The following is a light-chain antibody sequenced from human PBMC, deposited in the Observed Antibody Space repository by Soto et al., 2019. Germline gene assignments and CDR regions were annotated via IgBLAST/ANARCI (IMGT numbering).Light chain of an antibody. J-gene: IGKJ5*01. Sequence: DIQMTQSPSSVTASVGERVTITCRASQDIITWLASYQQKPGKAPNLLIYTASNLQSGVPSRFSGSGSGTPFTLTISSLQPEDFGTYYCQQTDSFPITFGQGTRLEIK. CDR2: TAS. V-gene: IGKV1-12*01. CDR1: QDIITW. CDR3: QQTDSFPIT.